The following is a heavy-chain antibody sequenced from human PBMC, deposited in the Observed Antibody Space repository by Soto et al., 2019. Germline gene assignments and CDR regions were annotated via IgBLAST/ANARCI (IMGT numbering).Heavy chain of an antibody. CDR1: GYTFTSYG. V-gene: IGHV1-18*04. CDR2: ISAYNGNT. CDR3: ARGGTTHKLRFLELDP. D-gene: IGHD3-3*01. Sequence: QVQLLQSGAEVKKPGASVKVSCKASGYTFTSYGISWVRQAPGQGLGWMGWISAYNGNTNYAQKLQGRVTMTTDTSTSTAYMELRRLRSDDTAVYYCARGGTTHKLRFLELDPWGQGTLVTVSS. J-gene: IGHJ5*02.